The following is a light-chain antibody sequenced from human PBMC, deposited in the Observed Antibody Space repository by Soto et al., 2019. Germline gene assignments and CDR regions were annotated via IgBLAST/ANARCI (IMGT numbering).Light chain of an antibody. CDR2: EVS. V-gene: IGLV2-14*01. J-gene: IGLJ2*01. CDR1: TSDVGAYNY. Sequence: QSVLTQPASVSGSPGQSITISCTGTTSDVGAYNYVSWYQQHPGKAPKLMIYEVSNRPSGVSHRFSGSRSGNTASLTISGLQADDEADYYCSSYTSTSTVVFVGGTKLTVL. CDR3: SSYTSTSTVV.